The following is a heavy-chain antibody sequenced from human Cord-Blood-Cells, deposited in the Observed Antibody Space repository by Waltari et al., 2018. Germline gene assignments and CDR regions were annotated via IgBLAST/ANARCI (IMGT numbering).Heavy chain of an antibody. CDR2: TIPIFGTA. CDR3: ARSPMRNNWNDVEDY. CDR1: GGTFSSYA. D-gene: IGHD1-20*01. J-gene: IGHJ4*02. Sequence: QVQLVQSGAEVKKPGSSVKVSCKASGGTFSSYAISWVRQAPGQGLEWMGGTIPIFGTANYAPKVQGRVTVTADESTSTAYMELSSLRSEDTAVYYCARSPMRNNWNDVEDYWGQGTLVTVSS. V-gene: IGHV1-69*01.